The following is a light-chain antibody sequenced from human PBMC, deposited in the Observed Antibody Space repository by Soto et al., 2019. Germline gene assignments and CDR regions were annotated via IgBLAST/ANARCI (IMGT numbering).Light chain of an antibody. CDR3: QQLNSYPYT. Sequence: DIQLTQSPSFVSASVGDRVTITCRASQGFNSYLAWYQQKPGKAPKLLLYGASTLQSGVPSRFSGSGSGTEFTLTLRSLQPDDFATYYCQQLNSYPYTFGQGTKLEIK. V-gene: IGKV1-9*01. CDR1: QGFNSY. CDR2: GAS. J-gene: IGKJ2*01.